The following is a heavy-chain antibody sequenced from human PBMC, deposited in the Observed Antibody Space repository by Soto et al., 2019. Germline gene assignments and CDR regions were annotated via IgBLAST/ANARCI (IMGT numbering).Heavy chain of an antibody. Sequence: GGSLRLSCAASGFTVSSNYMSWVRQAPGKGLEWVSVIYSGGSTYYADSVKGRFTISRDNSKNTLYLQMNSLRAEGTAVYYCATNRLGDYDFWSGYRLDYWGQGTLVTVSS. D-gene: IGHD3-3*01. CDR1: GFTVSSNY. J-gene: IGHJ4*02. CDR3: ATNRLGDYDFWSGYRLDY. V-gene: IGHV3-53*01. CDR2: IYSGGST.